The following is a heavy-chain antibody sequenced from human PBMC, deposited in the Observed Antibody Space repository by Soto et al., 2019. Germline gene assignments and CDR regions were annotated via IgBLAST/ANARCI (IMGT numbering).Heavy chain of an antibody. CDR2: ISGSGSST. CDR3: ASTPGVITVISAFDH. D-gene: IGHD3-22*01. J-gene: IGHJ4*02. V-gene: IGHV3-23*01. Sequence: GGSLRLSCVASGFTFNKHALAWVRQAPGKGLEWVSAISGSGSSTYDSDPVKGRFTISRDNSNNTLYLQMNSLRAEDTAIYYCASTPGVITVISAFDHWGQGTPVTVSS. CDR1: GFTFNKHA.